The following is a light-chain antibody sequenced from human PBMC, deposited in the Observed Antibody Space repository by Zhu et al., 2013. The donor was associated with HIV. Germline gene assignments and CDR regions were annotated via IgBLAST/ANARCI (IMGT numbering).Light chain of an antibody. CDR2: AAS. CDR3: QQYIDYPIT. J-gene: IGKJ5*01. CDR1: QGISSW. Sequence: DIQMTQSPSSVSASVGDRVTITCRASQGISSWLAWYQQKPGKAPKLLIYAASSLQSGVPSRFGGSGSGTEFTLTISSLQPDDFATYYCQQYIDYPITFGQGTRLEIK. V-gene: IGKV1D-16*01.